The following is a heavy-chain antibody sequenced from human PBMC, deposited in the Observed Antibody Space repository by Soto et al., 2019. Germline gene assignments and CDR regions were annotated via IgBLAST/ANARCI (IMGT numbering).Heavy chain of an antibody. J-gene: IGHJ5*02. Sequence: SETLSLTCAVSGGSISSSSYYWGWIRQPPGKGLEWIGSIYYSGSTYYNPSLKSRVTISVDTSKNQFSLKLSSVTAADTAVYNCARHNTGITGTTFLNWFEPWGQGTLVTVSS. CDR3: ARHNTGITGTTFLNWFEP. D-gene: IGHD1-7*01. CDR2: IYYSGST. V-gene: IGHV4-39*01. CDR1: GGSISSSSYY.